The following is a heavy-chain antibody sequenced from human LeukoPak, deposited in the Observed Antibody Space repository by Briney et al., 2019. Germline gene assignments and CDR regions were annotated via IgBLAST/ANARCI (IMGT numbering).Heavy chain of an antibody. CDR2: ISGGGGST. V-gene: IGHV3-23*01. CDR3: AKGPGYSSGWDFDY. CDR1: GFTFSSYA. J-gene: IGHJ4*02. D-gene: IGHD6-19*01. Sequence: GGSLRLSCAASGFTFSSYAMSWVRQAPGKGLEWVSAISGGGGSTYYADSVKGRFTISRDNSKNTLYLQMNSLRAEDTAVYYCAKGPGYSSGWDFDYWGQGTLVTVSS.